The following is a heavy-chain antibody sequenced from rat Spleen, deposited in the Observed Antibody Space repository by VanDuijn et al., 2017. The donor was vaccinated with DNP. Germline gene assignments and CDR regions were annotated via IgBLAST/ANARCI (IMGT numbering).Heavy chain of an antibody. CDR1: GFTFTDYN. Sequence: EVQLVESGGGLVQPGRSLKLSCAASGFTFTDYNMAWVRQAPKKGLEWVATIIYDGSGTYYRDSVKGRFTISRDNAKSTLYLQMDSLRSEDSATYYCATEDYGYPFAYWGQGVMVTVSS. J-gene: IGHJ2*01. CDR2: IIYDGSGT. V-gene: IGHV5S10*01. CDR3: ATEDYGYPFAY. D-gene: IGHD1-6*01.